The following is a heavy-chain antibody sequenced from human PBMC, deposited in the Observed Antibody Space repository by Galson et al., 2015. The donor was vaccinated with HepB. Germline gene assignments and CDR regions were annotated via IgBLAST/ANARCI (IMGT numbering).Heavy chain of an antibody. Sequence: SLRLSCAISGFDVSRYTMTWVRQAPGKGLEWVSGIRGSGDGTYYADSVKGRFTISRDTSKSMLYLQMNGLRDDGTAVYYGATRPYVQWLKSIFWGQGTLVTVSS. CDR3: ATRPYVQWLKSIF. J-gene: IGHJ4*02. D-gene: IGHD6-19*01. CDR2: IRGSGDGT. V-gene: IGHV3-23*01. CDR1: GFDVSRYT.